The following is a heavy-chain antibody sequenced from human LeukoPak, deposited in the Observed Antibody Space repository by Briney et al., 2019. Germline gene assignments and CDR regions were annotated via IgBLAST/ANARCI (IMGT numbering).Heavy chain of an antibody. CDR3: ARGRYCGGDCYKYYFDY. V-gene: IGHV4-34*01. CDR1: GGSFSGYY. J-gene: IGHJ4*02. Sequence: SETLSLTCTVQGGSFSGYYWSWIRQPPGKGLEWIGEINHSGSTNYNPSLKSRVTISVDTSKNQFSLKLSSVTAADTAVYYCARGRYCGGDCYKYYFDYWGQGTLVTVST. D-gene: IGHD2-21*02. CDR2: INHSGST.